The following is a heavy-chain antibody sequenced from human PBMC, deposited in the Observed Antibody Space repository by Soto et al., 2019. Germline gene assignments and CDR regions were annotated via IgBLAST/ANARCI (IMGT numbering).Heavy chain of an antibody. J-gene: IGHJ6*01. CDR2: IDPSDSYT. CDR3: ATADIPAASGSSSYENYYYYGMDF. CDR1: GYSFTSYW. V-gene: IGHV5-10-1*01. D-gene: IGHD2-2*01. Sequence: GESLKISCKGSGYSFTSYWISWVRQMPGKGLEWMGRIDPSDSYTNYSPSFQGHVTISADKSISTAYLQWSSLKASDTAMYYCATADIPAASGSSSYENYYYYGMDFWGQGTKVTVSS.